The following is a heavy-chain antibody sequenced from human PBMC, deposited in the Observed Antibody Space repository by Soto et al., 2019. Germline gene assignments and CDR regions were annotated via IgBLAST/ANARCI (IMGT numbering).Heavy chain of an antibody. CDR3: ARPALGITMIVVDWFDP. J-gene: IGHJ5*02. CDR1: GYTFTGYY. CDR2: INPNSGGT. Sequence: ASVKVSCKASGYTFTGYYMHWVRQAPGQGLEWMGWINPNSGGTNYAQKFQGRVTMTRDTSISTAYMELSRLRSDDTAVYYCARPALGITMIVVDWFDPWGQGTLVTASS. D-gene: IGHD3-22*01. V-gene: IGHV1-2*02.